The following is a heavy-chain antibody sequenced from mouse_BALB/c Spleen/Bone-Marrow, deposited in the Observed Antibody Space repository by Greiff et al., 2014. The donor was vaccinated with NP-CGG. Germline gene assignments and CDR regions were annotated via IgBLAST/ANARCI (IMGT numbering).Heavy chain of an antibody. D-gene: IGHD2-14*01. CDR3: TRRDRYDYYAMDY. CDR1: GYTFTSYW. J-gene: IGHJ4*01. CDR2: IYPSDSYT. V-gene: IGHV1-69*02. Sequence: VQLQQSGAELVRPGASVKLSCKASGYTFTSYWINWVKQRPGQGLEWIGNIYPSDSYTNYNQKFKDKATLTVDKSSSTAYMQLSSPTSEDSAVYHCTRRDRYDYYAMDYWGQGTSVTVSS.